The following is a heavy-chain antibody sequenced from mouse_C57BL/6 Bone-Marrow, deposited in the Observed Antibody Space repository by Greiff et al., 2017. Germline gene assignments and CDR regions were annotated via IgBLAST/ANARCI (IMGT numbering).Heavy chain of an antibody. CDR2: INYDGSST. Sequence: EVHLVESEGGLVQPGSSMKLSCTASGFTFSDYYMAWVRQVPEKGLEWVANINYDGSSTYYLDSLKSRFIISRDNAKNILYLQMSSLKSEDTATYYCARGGGGSSPYYFDYWGQGTTLTVSS. D-gene: IGHD1-1*01. V-gene: IGHV5-16*01. J-gene: IGHJ2*01. CDR1: GFTFSDYY. CDR3: ARGGGGSSPYYFDY.